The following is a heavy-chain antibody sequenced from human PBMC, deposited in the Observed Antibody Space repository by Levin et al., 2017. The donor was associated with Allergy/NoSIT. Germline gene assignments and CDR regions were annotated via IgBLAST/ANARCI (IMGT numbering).Heavy chain of an antibody. CDR3: ARDLIRSPPGSFRTVDP. V-gene: IGHV3-74*01. J-gene: IGHJ5*02. Sequence: PGGSLRLSCAASGFTFSSYWMHWVRQAPGKGLVWVSRINSDGSSTSYADSVKGRFTISRDNAKNTLYLQMNSLRAEDTAVYYCARDLIRSPPGSFRTVDPWGQGTLVTVSS. CDR1: GFTFSSYW. CDR2: INSDGSST. D-gene: IGHD1-26*01.